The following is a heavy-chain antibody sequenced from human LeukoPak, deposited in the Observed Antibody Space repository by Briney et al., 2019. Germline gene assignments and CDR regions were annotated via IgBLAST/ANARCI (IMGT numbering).Heavy chain of an antibody. V-gene: IGHV4-30-4*01. CDR1: GGSISSGDYY. CDR3: ARDYGDYVGAFDI. CDR2: IYYSGST. D-gene: IGHD4-17*01. Sequence: PSQTLSLTCTVSGGSISSGDYYWSGVRQPPGKGLGWIGYIYYSGSTYYNPSLKSRVTISVDTSKNQFSLKLSSVTAADTAVYYCARDYGDYVGAFDIWGQGTMVTVSS. J-gene: IGHJ3*02.